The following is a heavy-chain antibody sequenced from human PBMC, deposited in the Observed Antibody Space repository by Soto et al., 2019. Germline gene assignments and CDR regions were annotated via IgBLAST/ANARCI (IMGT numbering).Heavy chain of an antibody. CDR3: ARHVGVPGTRGFDY. CDR1: GVSVSGTYW. CDR2: ISHRGTH. J-gene: IGHJ4*02. Sequence: QVHLQESGPGLVEPSETLSLTCAVSGVSVSGTYWWSWVRQPPGKGLEWIGEISHRGTHHYNASLWSRVSMSTDTSRNQISLTLMSVPAADSAAYCCARHVGVPGTRGFDYWGQGTLVTVSS. D-gene: IGHD6-13*01. V-gene: IGHV4-4*01.